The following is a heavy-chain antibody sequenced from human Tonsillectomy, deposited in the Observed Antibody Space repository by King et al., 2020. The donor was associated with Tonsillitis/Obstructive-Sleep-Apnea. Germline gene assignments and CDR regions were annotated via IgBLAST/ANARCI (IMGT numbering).Heavy chain of an antibody. Sequence: VQLVESGGGLVQPGGSLRLSCAASGFTFSSYEMNWVRQAPGKGLEWVSYISSSGSTIYYADSVKGRFTISRDNAKNSLYLQMNSPRAEDTAVYYCARDLYCGGDCLSSYWYFDLWGRGTLVTVSS. J-gene: IGHJ2*01. CDR1: GFTFSSYE. CDR2: ISSSGSTI. D-gene: IGHD2-21*02. V-gene: IGHV3-48*03. CDR3: ARDLYCGGDCLSSYWYFDL.